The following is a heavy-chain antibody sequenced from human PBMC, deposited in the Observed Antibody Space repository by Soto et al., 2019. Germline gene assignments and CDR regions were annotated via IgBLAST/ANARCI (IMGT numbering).Heavy chain of an antibody. D-gene: IGHD6-19*01. CDR2: IHHSGST. V-gene: IGHV4-4*02. CDR1: SASIITEQR. CDR3: ARSFGGYAIDH. Sequence: QMQLQESGPGLVKPSETLSLTCAVSSASIITEQRWTWVRQPPGKGLEWIGEIHHSGSTNNNPSRRSRVTMSVHKSTNPFSLTLTSVTAADTALYSRARSFGGYAIDHWGQGTLVIVSS. J-gene: IGHJ4*02.